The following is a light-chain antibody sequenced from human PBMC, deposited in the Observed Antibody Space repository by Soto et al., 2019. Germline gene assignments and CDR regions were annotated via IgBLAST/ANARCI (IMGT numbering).Light chain of an antibody. CDR3: QSYDSSLSGFHV. V-gene: IGLV1-40*01. CDR1: SSNIGANYD. J-gene: IGLJ1*01. Sequence: QLVLTQPPSVSGAPGQRVTISCTGSSSNIGANYDVHWYQQLPGTAPKLLIYGNINRPSGVPDRFSGSRSGTSASLAITGLQPEDEADYYCQSYDSSLSGFHVFGTGTKVTVL. CDR2: GNI.